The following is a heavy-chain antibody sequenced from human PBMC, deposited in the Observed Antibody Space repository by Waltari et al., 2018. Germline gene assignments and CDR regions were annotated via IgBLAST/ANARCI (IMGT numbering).Heavy chain of an antibody. Sequence: FQGRVTITRNTSISTAYMELSSLRSEDTAVYYCARLNRNYAFDIWGQGTMVTVSS. CDR3: ARLNRNYAFDI. V-gene: IGHV1-8*03. J-gene: IGHJ3*02.